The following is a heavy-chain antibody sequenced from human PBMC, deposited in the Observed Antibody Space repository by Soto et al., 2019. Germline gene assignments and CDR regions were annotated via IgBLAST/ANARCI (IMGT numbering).Heavy chain of an antibody. V-gene: IGHV3-7*05. Sequence: GGSLRLSCAVSGFTLSNYWMSWVRQAPGKGLEWVANIKQDGSQRYYVDAVKGRFTISRDNAENSLYLQMNSLGAEDTAVYYCARGLNDLYYFDYWGQGTLVTVSS. J-gene: IGHJ4*02. CDR2: IKQDGSQR. CDR1: GFTLSNYW. CDR3: ARGLNDLYYFDY. D-gene: IGHD1-1*01.